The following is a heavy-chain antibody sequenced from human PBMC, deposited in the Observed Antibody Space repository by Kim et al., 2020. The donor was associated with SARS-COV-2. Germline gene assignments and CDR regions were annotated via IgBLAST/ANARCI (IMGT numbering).Heavy chain of an antibody. J-gene: IGHJ4*02. V-gene: IGHV3-21*01. CDR3: ARGGYSGYDVAYYFDY. D-gene: IGHD5-12*01. CDR1: GFTFSSYS. Sequence: GGSLRLSCAASGFTFSSYSMNWVRQAPGKGLEWVSSISSSSYIYYADSVKGRFTISRDNAKNSLYLQMNSLRAEDTAVYYCARGGYSGYDVAYYFDYWGQGTLVTVSS. CDR2: ISSSSYI.